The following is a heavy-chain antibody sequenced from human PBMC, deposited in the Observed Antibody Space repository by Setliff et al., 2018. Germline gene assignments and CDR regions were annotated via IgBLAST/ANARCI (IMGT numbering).Heavy chain of an antibody. V-gene: IGHV4-39*01. Sequence: PSETLSLTCSVLGDSLSSGTQYWAWIRQPPGKGLEWIGNINYSGTTYYSPSLKSRVTISVDTSKNQFSLKLTSVTAADTAVYYCASLPYYDSSGYSLSYYWGQGTLVTVSS. J-gene: IGHJ4*02. CDR1: GDSLSSGTQY. CDR2: INYSGTT. D-gene: IGHD3-22*01. CDR3: ASLPYYDSSGYSLSYY.